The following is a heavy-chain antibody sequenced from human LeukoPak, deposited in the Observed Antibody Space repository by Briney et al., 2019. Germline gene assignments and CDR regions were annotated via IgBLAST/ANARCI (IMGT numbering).Heavy chain of an antibody. CDR3: ARDSVEWYIFDY. D-gene: IGHD3-3*01. V-gene: IGHV3-74*01. CDR2: TNRDGSST. Sequence: QAGGSLRLSCAASGFTFSSYWMHWVLQAPGKGPVWVARTNRDGSSTAYADSVKGRFTISKDNAKNTLYLLMNSLRAEDTAVYYCARDSVEWYIFDYWGQGTLVTVSS. J-gene: IGHJ4*02. CDR1: GFTFSSYW.